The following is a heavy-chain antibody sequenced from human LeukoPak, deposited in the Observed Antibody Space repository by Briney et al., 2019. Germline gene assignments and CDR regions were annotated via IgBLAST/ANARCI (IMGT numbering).Heavy chain of an antibody. CDR1: GFTFSSYE. D-gene: IGHD4-23*01. CDR3: ARVKFVGNSQGWFDP. J-gene: IGHJ5*02. V-gene: IGHV3-48*03. CDR2: ISSSGSTI. Sequence: GGSLRLSCAASGFTFSSYEMNWVRQAPGKGLEWVSYISSSGSTIYYADSVKGRFTISRDNAKNSLYLQMNSLRAEDTAVYYCARVKFVGNSQGWFDPWGQGTLVTVSS.